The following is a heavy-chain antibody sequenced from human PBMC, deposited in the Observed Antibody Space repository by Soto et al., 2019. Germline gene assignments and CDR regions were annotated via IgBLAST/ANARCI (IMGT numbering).Heavy chain of an antibody. CDR1: GGSNIRDGYY. V-gene: IGHV4-31*03. Sequence: SETLSLTCTVSGGSNIRDGYYWSWIRQHPGKGLEWIVYTSYSGSSYSNPSLKSRVTISADTSKNQFSLRLTSVTAADTAVYFCARATPAGSADFWGQGTLVTVSS. CDR3: ARATPAGSADF. D-gene: IGHD2-2*01. CDR2: TSYSGSS. J-gene: IGHJ4*02.